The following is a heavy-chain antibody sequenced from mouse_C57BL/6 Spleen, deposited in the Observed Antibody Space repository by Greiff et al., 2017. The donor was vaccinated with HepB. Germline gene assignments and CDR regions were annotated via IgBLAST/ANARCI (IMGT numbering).Heavy chain of an antibody. J-gene: IGHJ4*01. V-gene: IGHV5-16*01. D-gene: IGHD1-1*01. CDR2: INYDGSST. CDR1: GFTFSDYY. Sequence: EVHLVESEGGLVQPGSSMKLSCTASGFTFSDYYMAWVRQVPEKGLEWVANINYDGSSTYYLDSLKSRFIISRDNAKNILYLQMSSLKSEDTATYYCARANYYYGSPYAMDYWGQGTSVTVSS. CDR3: ARANYYYGSPYAMDY.